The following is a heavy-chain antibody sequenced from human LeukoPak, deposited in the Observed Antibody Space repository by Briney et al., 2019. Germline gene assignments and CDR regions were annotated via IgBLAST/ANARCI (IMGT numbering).Heavy chain of an antibody. D-gene: IGHD3-10*01. CDR3: AKDLWFGESDFDY. V-gene: IGHV3-23*01. Sequence: GGSLRLSCAASGFTFSSYAMSWVRQAPGKGLEWVSTISGSGDSTYYADSVKGRFTISRDNSKNTLYLQMNSLRAEDTAVYYCAKDLWFGESDFDYWGQGTLVTVSS. CDR2: ISGSGDST. CDR1: GFTFSSYA. J-gene: IGHJ4*02.